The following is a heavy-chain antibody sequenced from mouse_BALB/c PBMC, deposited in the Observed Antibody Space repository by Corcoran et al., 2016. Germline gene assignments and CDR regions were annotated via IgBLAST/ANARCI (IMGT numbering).Heavy chain of an antibody. Sequence: VQLQQSGPELVKPGASVKMSCKASGYTFTDYDISWVKQSTGQGLEWIGEICPGNGSTYYNEKFKGKATLTADKSSNTAYMQLSSLTSEDSSVYFCARTDYYGSIFDAYRGQGTLVPVSA. J-gene: IGHJ3*01. CDR1: GYTFTDYD. D-gene: IGHD1-1*01. CDR2: ICPGNGST. CDR3: ARTDYYGSIFDAY. V-gene: IGHV1-77*01.